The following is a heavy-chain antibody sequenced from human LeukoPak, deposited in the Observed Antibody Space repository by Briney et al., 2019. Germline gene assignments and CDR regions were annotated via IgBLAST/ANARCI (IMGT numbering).Heavy chain of an antibody. V-gene: IGHV4-59*08. Sequence: PSETLSLTCTVSGGSISGYYWSWIRQPPGKGLEWIGFIYYSGATNYNPSLKSRVTISADTSKNQFSLKLTSVTAADTAVYYCARGDSSSSEFDYWGQGTLVTVSS. D-gene: IGHD6-6*01. CDR2: IYYSGAT. CDR3: ARGDSSSSEFDY. J-gene: IGHJ4*02. CDR1: GGSISGYY.